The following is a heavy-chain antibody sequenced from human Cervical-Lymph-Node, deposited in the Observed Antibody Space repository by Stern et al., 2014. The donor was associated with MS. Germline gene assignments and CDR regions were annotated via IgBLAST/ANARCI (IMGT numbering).Heavy chain of an antibody. D-gene: IGHD2-2*01. CDR2: INPNRGGT. CDR1: GYTFTDYH. J-gene: IGHJ6*02. V-gene: IGHV1-2*06. CDR3: VSCSSTTCYGGYNQGMDV. Sequence: QVQLVQSGAEVKKPGASVKVSCKASGYTFTDYHMHWVRQAPGQGLEWMGRINPNRGGTNHVQKFQGRVTLTRDTSISTAYMELRGLRSDDTAMYYCVSCSSTTCYGGYNQGMDVWGQGTTVIVSS.